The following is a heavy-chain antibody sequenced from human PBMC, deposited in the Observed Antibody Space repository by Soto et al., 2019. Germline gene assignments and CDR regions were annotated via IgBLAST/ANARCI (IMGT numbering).Heavy chain of an antibody. Sequence: QVQLQESGPGLVKPSETLSLTCTVSGGSISSYYWSWIRQPPGKGLEWIGYIYYSGSTNYNPSLKSRVTLSVDPSKNQFSPKLSSVTAADTAVYYCARQGGYDLYWYFDLWGRGTLVTVSS. J-gene: IGHJ2*01. CDR2: IYYSGST. CDR3: ARQGGYDLYWYFDL. V-gene: IGHV4-59*08. CDR1: GGSISSYY. D-gene: IGHD5-12*01.